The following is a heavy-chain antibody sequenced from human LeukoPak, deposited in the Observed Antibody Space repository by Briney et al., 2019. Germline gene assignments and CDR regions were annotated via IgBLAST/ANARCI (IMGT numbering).Heavy chain of an antibody. D-gene: IGHD1-26*01. CDR2: VYYTGST. CDR1: GGSISSSGYY. J-gene: IGHJ4*02. CDR3: ARSQTGGTFDY. V-gene: IGHV4-39*01. Sequence: SETLSLTCTVSGGSISSSGYYWGWIRQPPGKGLEWVGSVYYTGSTFYNPSLKSRVTTSVDTSKNQFSLQLKSVTPEDTAVYYCARSQTGGTFDYWGQGALVTVSS.